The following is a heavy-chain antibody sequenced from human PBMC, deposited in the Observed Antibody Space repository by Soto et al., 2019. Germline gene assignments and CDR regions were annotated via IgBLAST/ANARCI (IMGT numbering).Heavy chain of an antibody. CDR2: ISGSGFKK. CDR1: GFIFENFG. V-gene: IGHV3-23*01. J-gene: IGHJ5*02. Sequence: GGSLRLSCAASGFIFENFGMSWVRQAPGKGLEWISAISGSGFKKYYADSVKGRFTISRDNSKSTVYLELNNLSAEDTAVYHCAKNQGVELVPLATVDWFDPWGQGSVVTVSS. CDR3: AKNQGVELVPLATVDWFDP. D-gene: IGHD1-26*01.